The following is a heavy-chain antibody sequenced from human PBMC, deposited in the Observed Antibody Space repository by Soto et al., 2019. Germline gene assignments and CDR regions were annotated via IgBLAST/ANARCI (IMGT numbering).Heavy chain of an antibody. V-gene: IGHV3-30*18. CDR3: AKGGPSGYSSSWYLGRFDY. CDR1: GFTFSSYG. Sequence: PGGSLRLSCAASGFTFSSYGMHWVRQAPGKGLEWVAVISYDGSNKYYADSVKGRFTISRDNSKNTLYLQMNSLRAEDTAVYYCAKGGPSGYSSSWYLGRFDYWGQGTLVTVSS. CDR2: ISYDGSNK. D-gene: IGHD6-13*01. J-gene: IGHJ4*02.